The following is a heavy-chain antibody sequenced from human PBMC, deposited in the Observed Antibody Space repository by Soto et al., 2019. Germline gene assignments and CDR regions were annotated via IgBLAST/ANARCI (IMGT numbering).Heavy chain of an antibody. CDR3: ARGANDDSAFDI. D-gene: IGHD3-16*01. Sequence: GGSLRLSCAASGFNFSSYSMNWVRQAPGKGLEWVSYISSSSSTIYYADSVKGRFTISRDNAKNSLYLQMNSLRAEDTAVYYCARGANDDSAFDIWGQGTMVTVSS. CDR1: GFNFSSYS. J-gene: IGHJ3*02. CDR2: ISSSSSTI. V-gene: IGHV3-48*01.